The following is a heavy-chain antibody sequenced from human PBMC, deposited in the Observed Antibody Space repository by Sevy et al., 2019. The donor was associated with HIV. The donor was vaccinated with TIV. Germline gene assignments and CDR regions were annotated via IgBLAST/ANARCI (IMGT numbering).Heavy chain of an antibody. CDR3: ARGGGNGWYFFDY. J-gene: IGHJ4*02. D-gene: IGHD6-19*01. CDR1: GGTFSSYG. V-gene: IGHV1-69*13. Sequence: ASVKVSCKASGGTFSSYGISWVRQAPGQGLEWMGGIIPILGTVNYAQKFQGRVTITADESTKTAYMELSSLRSEDTAVYYCARGGGNGWYFFDYWGQETLVTISS. CDR2: IIPILGTV.